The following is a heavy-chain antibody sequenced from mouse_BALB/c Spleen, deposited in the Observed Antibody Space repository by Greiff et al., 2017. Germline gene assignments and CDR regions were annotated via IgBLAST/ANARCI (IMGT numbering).Heavy chain of an antibody. CDR2: IDPANGNT. J-gene: IGHJ2*01. V-gene: IGHV14-3*02. Sequence: VQLQQSGAELVKPGASVKLSCTASGFNIKDTYMHWVKQRPEQGLEWIGRIDPANGNTKYDPKFQGKATITADTSSNTAYLQLSSLTSEDTAVYYCARNYGGYDYFDYWGQGTTLTVSS. CDR3: ARNYGGYDYFDY. D-gene: IGHD1-1*02. CDR1: GFNIKDTY.